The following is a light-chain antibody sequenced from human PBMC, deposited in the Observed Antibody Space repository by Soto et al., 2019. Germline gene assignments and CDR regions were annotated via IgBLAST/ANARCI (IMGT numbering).Light chain of an antibody. CDR3: QQYGNSRGT. J-gene: IGKJ1*01. CDR2: GAS. Sequence: IVLTHAPCTLSLSKGDRATLSCRASQSVSTSYLAWYQQIPGRAPRLLIYGASSRATGIPDRVSGSGSGTDFTLPISGLEPDDFAVYYCQQYGNSRGTFGQGTKVDIK. V-gene: IGKV3-20*01. CDR1: QSVSTSY.